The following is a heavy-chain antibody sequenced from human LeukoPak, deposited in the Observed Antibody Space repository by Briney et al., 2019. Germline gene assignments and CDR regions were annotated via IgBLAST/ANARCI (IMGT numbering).Heavy chain of an antibody. J-gene: IGHJ4*02. V-gene: IGHV1-3*01. CDR3: ARVDLITGTLDC. CDR2: INAGNGNT. D-gene: IGHD1-20*01. Sequence: ASVKVSCKASGYTFTSYAMHWVRQAPGQRLEWMGWINAGNGNTKYSQKFQGRVTITRDTSASTAYMELSSLRSEDTAVYYCARVDLITGTLDCWGQGTLVTVSS. CDR1: GYTFTSYA.